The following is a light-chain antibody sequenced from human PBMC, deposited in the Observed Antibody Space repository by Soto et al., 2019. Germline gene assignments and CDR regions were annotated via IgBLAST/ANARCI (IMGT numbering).Light chain of an antibody. CDR1: SSDIGAYDY. J-gene: IGLJ1*01. CDR2: EVT. V-gene: IGLV2-14*01. Sequence: QSVLTQPASVSGSPGQSITISCTGTSSDIGAYDYVSWFQQHPDKAPKLMISEVTNRPSGVSDRFSGSKSGNTASLTISGLQAEDEADYYCSSYTSSSTLDVFGTGTKVTVL. CDR3: SSYTSSSTLDV.